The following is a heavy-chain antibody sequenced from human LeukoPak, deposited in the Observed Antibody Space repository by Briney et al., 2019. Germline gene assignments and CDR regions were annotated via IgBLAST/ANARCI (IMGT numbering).Heavy chain of an antibody. CDR2: ISSSGSTI. D-gene: IGHD1-7*01. J-gene: IGHJ4*02. V-gene: IGHV3-48*03. CDR1: GFTFSSYE. Sequence: GGSLRLSCAASGFTFSSYEMNWVRQAPGKGLEWVSYISSSGSTIYYADSVKGRFTISRDNAKNSLYLQMNSLRAEDTAVYYCAKDRESNYYDYWGQGTLVTVSS. CDR3: AKDRESNYYDY.